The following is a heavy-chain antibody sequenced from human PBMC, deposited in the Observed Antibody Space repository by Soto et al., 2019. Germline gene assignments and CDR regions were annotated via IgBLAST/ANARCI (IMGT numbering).Heavy chain of an antibody. CDR2: IKQDGSAT. D-gene: IGHD2-21*01. V-gene: IGHV3-7*01. CDR3: ASARHIGP. CDR1: GFTFSNYW. J-gene: IGHJ5*02. Sequence: TGGSLRLSCAASGFTFSNYWMSWVRQAPGKGLEWVANIKQDGSATNYVDSVKGRFTISRDNAENSLYLQMNSLRAEDTAVYYCASARHIGPWGQGTLVTVSS.